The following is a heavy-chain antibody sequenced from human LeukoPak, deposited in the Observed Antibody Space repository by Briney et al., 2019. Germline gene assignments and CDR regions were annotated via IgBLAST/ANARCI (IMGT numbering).Heavy chain of an antibody. J-gene: IGHJ6*02. D-gene: IGHD2/OR15-2a*01. Sequence: SETLSLTCTVSGGSISSYYWSWIRQPPGKGLEWVGYIYYSGSTNYNPSLKSRATISVDTSKNQFSLKLSSVTAADTAVYYCARDNIDYNYYYGMDVWGQGTTVTVSS. CDR3: ARDNIDYNYYYGMDV. V-gene: IGHV4-59*01. CDR1: GGSISSYY. CDR2: IYYSGST.